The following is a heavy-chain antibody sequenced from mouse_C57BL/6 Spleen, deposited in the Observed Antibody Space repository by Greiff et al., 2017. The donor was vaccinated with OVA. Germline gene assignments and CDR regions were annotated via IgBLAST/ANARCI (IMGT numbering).Heavy chain of an antibody. CDR1: GYTFTDYE. Sequence: VQLQQSGAELVRPGASVTLSCKASGYTFTDYEMHWVKQTPVHGLEWIGAIDPETGGTAYNQKFKGKAILTADKSSSTAYMELRSLTSDDSAVSYCTKQLRLLFAYWGQGTLVTVSA. D-gene: IGHD3-2*02. V-gene: IGHV1-15*01. CDR3: TKQLRLLFAY. CDR2: IDPETGGT. J-gene: IGHJ3*01.